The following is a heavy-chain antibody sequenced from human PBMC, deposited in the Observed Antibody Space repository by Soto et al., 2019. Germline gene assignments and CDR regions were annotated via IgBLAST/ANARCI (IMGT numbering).Heavy chain of an antibody. CDR1: GFSLSSSGVG. D-gene: IGHD2-15*01. Sequence: QITLKESGPTLVKPTQTLTLTCTFSGFSLSSSGVGVGWIRQPPGKAPEWLALIYWDEDKRYSPSLKTRLTITKDTSTNDVVLTMTNMDPVDTGTYYCAHKGGRGAGMYVWGQGTTVTVSS. V-gene: IGHV2-5*02. CDR3: AHKGGRGAGMYV. J-gene: IGHJ6*02. CDR2: IYWDEDK.